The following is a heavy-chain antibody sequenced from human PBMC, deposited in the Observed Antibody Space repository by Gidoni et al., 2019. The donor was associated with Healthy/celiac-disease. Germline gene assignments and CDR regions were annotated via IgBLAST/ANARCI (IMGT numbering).Heavy chain of an antibody. CDR3: ARDRVVVPAAITALDY. CDR1: GFTFSSYS. Sequence: EVQLVESGGGLVKPGGSLRLSCAAPGFTFSSYSMNWVRQAPGKGLEGVSSISSSSSYIYYSDSVKGRFTISRDNAKNSLYLQMNSLRAEDTAVYYCARDRVVVPAAITALDYWGQGTLVTVSS. V-gene: IGHV3-21*01. D-gene: IGHD2-2*01. CDR2: ISSSSSYI. J-gene: IGHJ4*02.